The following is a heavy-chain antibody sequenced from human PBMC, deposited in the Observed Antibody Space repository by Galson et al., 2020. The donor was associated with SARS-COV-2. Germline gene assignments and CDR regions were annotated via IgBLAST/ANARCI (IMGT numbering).Heavy chain of an antibody. D-gene: IGHD3-10*01. CDR1: GSSLRNYW. J-gene: IGHJ4*02. V-gene: IGHV3-7*04. Sequence: GGSLRLSCAASGSSLRNYWMNWIRQAPGKGLEWVANIKPDGSGKYYVDSVKGRFTVSRDDAQNSLSLQMNSLRLEDTDVYYCVRGGDYWGQGTLVTVSS. CDR3: VRGGDY. CDR2: IKPDGSGK.